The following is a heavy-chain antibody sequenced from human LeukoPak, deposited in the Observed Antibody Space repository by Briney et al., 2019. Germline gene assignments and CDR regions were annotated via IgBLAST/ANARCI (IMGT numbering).Heavy chain of an antibody. CDR2: IWYDGSNK. CDR3: ARMSYYYYYYGMDV. D-gene: IGHD1-26*01. J-gene: IGHJ6*02. CDR1: GFTFSSYG. V-gene: IGHV3-33*01. Sequence: GGSLRLSCAAFGFTFSSYGMHGVRQAPGKGLEWVAVIWYDGSNKYYADSVKGRFTISRDNSKNTLYLQMNSLRAEDTAVYYCARMSYYYYYYGMDVWGQGTTVTVSS.